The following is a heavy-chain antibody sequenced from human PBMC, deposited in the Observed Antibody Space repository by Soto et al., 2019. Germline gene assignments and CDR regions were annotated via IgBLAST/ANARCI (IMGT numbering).Heavy chain of an antibody. Sequence: EVQLLESGGGLVQPGGSLRLSCAASGFTFNNYAMTWVRQAPGKGLEWVSAISGGGDTKSYADSVKGRFTVSRDGSKNTLYLQMRSLRAEDTALYYCAKGRGGSGSLTPRVDFWGQGTLVTVSS. CDR1: GFTFNNYA. V-gene: IGHV3-23*01. J-gene: IGHJ4*02. CDR2: ISGGGDTK. CDR3: AKGRGGSGSLTPRVDF. D-gene: IGHD3-10*01.